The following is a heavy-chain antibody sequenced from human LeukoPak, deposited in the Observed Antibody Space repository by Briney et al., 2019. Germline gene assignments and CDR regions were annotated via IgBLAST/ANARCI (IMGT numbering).Heavy chain of an antibody. Sequence: SETLSLTCTVSGDSISSYYWSWIRQPPGKGLEWIGYIHTGGGTSYIPSLKGRVTISIDTSKNQFSLKPSSVTAADSAVYYCARLTRLSTSPDRYYLDYWGQGTLVTVSS. V-gene: IGHV4-4*09. CDR3: ARLTRLSTSPDRYYLDY. D-gene: IGHD6-6*01. CDR2: IHTGGGT. CDR1: GDSISSYY. J-gene: IGHJ4*02.